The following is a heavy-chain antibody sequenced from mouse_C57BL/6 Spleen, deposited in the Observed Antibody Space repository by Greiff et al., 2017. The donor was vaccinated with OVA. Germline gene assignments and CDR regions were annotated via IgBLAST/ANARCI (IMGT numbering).Heavy chain of an antibody. V-gene: IGHV3-6*01. CDR3: AREGMYYYGSIDWYFDV. Sequence: EVQLQQSGPGLVKPSQSLSLTCSVTGYSITSGYYWNWIRQSPGNKLEWMGYISYDGSNNYNPSLKNRIPITRDTSKNQFFLKLNSVTTEDTATYYCAREGMYYYGSIDWYFDVWGTGTTVTVSS. J-gene: IGHJ1*03. D-gene: IGHD1-1*01. CDR2: ISYDGSN. CDR1: GYSITSGYY.